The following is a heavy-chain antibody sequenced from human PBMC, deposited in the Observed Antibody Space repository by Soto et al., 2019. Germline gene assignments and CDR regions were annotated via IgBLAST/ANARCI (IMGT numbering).Heavy chain of an antibody. D-gene: IGHD3-10*01. CDR1: GYSISSGYY. Sequence: PSETLSLTCAASGYSISSGYYWGWIRQPPGKGLEWIGSIYHSGSTYYNPSLKSRVTISVDTSKNQFSLKLSSVTAADTAVYYCARILGRFGLYWFDPWGQGTLVTVSS. J-gene: IGHJ5*02. CDR3: ARILGRFGLYWFDP. V-gene: IGHV4-38-2*01. CDR2: IYHSGST.